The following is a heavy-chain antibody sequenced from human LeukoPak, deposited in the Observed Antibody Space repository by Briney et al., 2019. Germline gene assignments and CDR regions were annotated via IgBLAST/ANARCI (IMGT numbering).Heavy chain of an antibody. CDR2: IYHSGST. CDR3: ASGSYALFDY. V-gene: IGHV4-30-2*01. D-gene: IGHD1-26*01. Sequence: SETLSLTCAVSGGSISSGGYSWSWIRQPPGKGLEWIGYIYHSGSTYYNPSLKSRVTISVDRSKNQFSLKLSSVTAADTAVYYCASGSYALFDYWGQGTLVTVSS. CDR1: GGSISSGGYS. J-gene: IGHJ4*02.